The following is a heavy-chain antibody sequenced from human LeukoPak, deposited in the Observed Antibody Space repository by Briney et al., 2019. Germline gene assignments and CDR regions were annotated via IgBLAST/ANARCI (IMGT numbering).Heavy chain of an antibody. J-gene: IGHJ4*02. V-gene: IGHV3-30*18. CDR1: GFTFSSYG. CDR2: ISYDGSNK. D-gene: IGHD1-26*01. Sequence: PGRSLRLSCAASGFTFSSYGMHWVRQAPGKGLEWVAVISYDGSNKYYADSVKGRFTISRDNSKNTLYLQMNSLRAEDTAVYYCAKDPSRRWELRDYFDYWGQGTLVTVSS. CDR3: AKDPSRRWELRDYFDY.